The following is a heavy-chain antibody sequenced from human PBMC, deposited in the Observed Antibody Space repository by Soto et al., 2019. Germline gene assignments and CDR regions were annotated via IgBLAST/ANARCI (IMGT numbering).Heavy chain of an antibody. CDR1: GYPFTGYY. V-gene: IGHV1-2*04. Sequence: SVKVSCKASGYPFTGYYMHWVRQAPGQGLEWMGWINPNSGGTNYAQKFQGWVTMTRDTSISTAYMELSRLRSDDTAVYYCARHGCPDQYYDYVWGSYRCQHAVDLGGQGKGVSLS. D-gene: IGHD3-16*02. CDR2: INPNSGGT. J-gene: IGHJ3*01. CDR3: ARHGCPDQYYDYVWGSYRCQHAVDL.